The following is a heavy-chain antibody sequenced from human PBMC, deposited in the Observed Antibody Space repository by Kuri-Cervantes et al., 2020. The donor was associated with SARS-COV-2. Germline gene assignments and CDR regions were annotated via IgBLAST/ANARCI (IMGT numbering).Heavy chain of an antibody. V-gene: IGHV5-51*01. CDR1: GYSFTSYW. Sequence: GGSLRLSCKGSGYSFTSYWIGWVRQMPGKGLEWMGIIYPGDSDTRYSPSFQGQVTISADKSISTAYLQWSSLKASDTAMYYCARLHDYGDYQFDPWGQGTLVTVSS. D-gene: IGHD4-17*01. CDR2: IYPGDSDT. CDR3: ARLHDYGDYQFDP. J-gene: IGHJ5*02.